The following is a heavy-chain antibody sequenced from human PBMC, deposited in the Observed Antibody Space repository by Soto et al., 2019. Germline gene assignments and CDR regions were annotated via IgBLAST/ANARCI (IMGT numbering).Heavy chain of an antibody. CDR1: GFTFSTYW. CDR3: AKINGGT. J-gene: IGHJ3*01. V-gene: IGHV3-74*01. Sequence: EVQLVESGGGLVQPGGSLRLSCAASGFTFSTYWMHWVRQAPGKGLVWVSRINHDGSDTIHADSVKGRFTISRDNAKNTVHLQMNSLRAEDTAVYYCAKINGGTWGQGTRVTVSS. D-gene: IGHD2-8*01. CDR2: INHDGSDT.